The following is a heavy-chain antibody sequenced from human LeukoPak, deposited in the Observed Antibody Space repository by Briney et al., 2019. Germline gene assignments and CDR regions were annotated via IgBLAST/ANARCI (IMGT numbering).Heavy chain of an antibody. CDR2: IWYDGSNK. Sequence: GGSLRLSCAASGFTFSSYGMHWVRQAPGKGLEWVAVIWYDGSNKYYADSVKGRFTISRDNSKNTLYLQMNSLRAEDTAVYYCARGGLNYPALDDWGQGTLVTVSS. CDR1: GFTFSSYG. V-gene: IGHV3-33*01. J-gene: IGHJ4*02. CDR3: ARGGLNYPALDD. D-gene: IGHD1-7*01.